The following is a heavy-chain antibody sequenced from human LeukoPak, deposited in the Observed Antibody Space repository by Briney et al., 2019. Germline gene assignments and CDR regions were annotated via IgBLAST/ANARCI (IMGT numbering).Heavy chain of an antibody. V-gene: IGHV4-34*01. Sequence: SETLSLTCAVYGGSFSGYYWSWIRQPPGKGLEWIGEINHSGSTNYNPSLKSRVTISVDTSKNQFSLKLSSVTAADTAVYYCARRRGVGYYDSSGYSPGYGYWGQGTLVTVSS. CDR3: ARRRGVGYYDSSGYSPGYGY. J-gene: IGHJ4*02. CDR2: INHSGST. D-gene: IGHD3-22*01. CDR1: GGSFSGYY.